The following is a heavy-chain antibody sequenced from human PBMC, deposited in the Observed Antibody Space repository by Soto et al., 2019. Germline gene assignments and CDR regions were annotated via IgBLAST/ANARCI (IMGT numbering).Heavy chain of an antibody. CDR3: AKANCGSTSCYIGY. CDR2: ISSSSSTI. Sequence: GGSLRLSCAASGFTFSSYSMNWVRQAPGKGLEWVSYISSSSSTINYADSVKGRFTISRDNSKNTLYLQMNSLRAEDTAVYYWAKANCGSTSCYIGYWGQGTLVTVSS. D-gene: IGHD2-2*02. V-gene: IGHV3-48*01. CDR1: GFTFSSYS. J-gene: IGHJ4*02.